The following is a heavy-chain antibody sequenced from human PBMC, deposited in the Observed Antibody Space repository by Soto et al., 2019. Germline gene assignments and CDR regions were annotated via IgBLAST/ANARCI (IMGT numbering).Heavy chain of an antibody. Sequence: PGGSLRLFCAASGFTFSSYAMQWVRQAPGKGLEWVAIISYDGRNEDYADSVKGRFTISRDNSMSTLYLQMNSLRPEDTAVYYCAKGRGYSGYFNGETDSWGQGIMVTVSS. CDR1: GFTFSSYA. J-gene: IGHJ4*02. V-gene: IGHV3-30*04. D-gene: IGHD5-12*01. CDR2: ISYDGRNE. CDR3: AKGRGYSGYFNGETDS.